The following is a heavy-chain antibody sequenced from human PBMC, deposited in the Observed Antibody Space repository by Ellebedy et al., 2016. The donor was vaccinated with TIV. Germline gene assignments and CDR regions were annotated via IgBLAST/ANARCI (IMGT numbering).Heavy chain of an antibody. J-gene: IGHJ4*02. CDR2: ISSDGSNI. D-gene: IGHD2-15*01. V-gene: IGHV3-30*04. CDR3: ARGRCSGANCHYFDY. CDR1: GFTFSSYA. Sequence: PGGSLRLSCAASGFTFSSYAVHWVRHAPGKGLQWVTFISSDGSNINYADSVKGRFTISRDISKNTVYLQMNSLRAEDTALYFCARGRCSGANCHYFDYWGQGTLVTVSS.